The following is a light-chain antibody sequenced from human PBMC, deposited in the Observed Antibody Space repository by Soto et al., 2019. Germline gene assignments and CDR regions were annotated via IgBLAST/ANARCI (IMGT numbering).Light chain of an antibody. CDR3: HQRSNWPPYT. CDR2: DAS. Sequence: EIVLTQSPATLSLSPGERATLSCRASQSVSSYLAWYQQKPGQAPRLLIYDASNRATGIPARCSGSGSGTDVTLPISSLEPEDFAVYYCHQRSNWPPYTFGQGTKLEIK. CDR1: QSVSSY. J-gene: IGKJ2*01. V-gene: IGKV3-11*01.